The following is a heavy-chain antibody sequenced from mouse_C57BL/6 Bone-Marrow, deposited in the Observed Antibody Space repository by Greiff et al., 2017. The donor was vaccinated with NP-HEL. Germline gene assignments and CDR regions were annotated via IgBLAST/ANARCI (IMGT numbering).Heavy chain of an antibody. CDR1: GYSFTDYN. V-gene: IGHV1-39*01. CDR2: INPNYGTT. J-gene: IGHJ3*01. Sequence: VQLQQSGPELVKPGASVKISCKASGYSFTDYNMNWVKQSHGKSLEWIGVINPNYGTTSYNPKFKGKATLTVDQSSNTAYMQLNSMTSEDSAVYDCAREGDSAYWGQGTLVTVSA. CDR3: AREGDSAY.